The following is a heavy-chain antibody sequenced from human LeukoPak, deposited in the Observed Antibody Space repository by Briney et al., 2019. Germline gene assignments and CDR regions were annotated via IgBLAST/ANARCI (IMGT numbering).Heavy chain of an antibody. Sequence: GGSLRLSCEASGLTFNKYWMTWVRQAPGKGLEWVANIKQDESEKYYVDSVKGRFTISRDNAKNSLYLQMNSLRAEDTAVYYCARDTGMGRRPQLFDYWGQGTLVTVSS. CDR3: ARDTGMGRRPQLFDY. V-gene: IGHV3-7*01. CDR1: GLTFNKYW. D-gene: IGHD5-24*01. J-gene: IGHJ4*02. CDR2: IKQDESEK.